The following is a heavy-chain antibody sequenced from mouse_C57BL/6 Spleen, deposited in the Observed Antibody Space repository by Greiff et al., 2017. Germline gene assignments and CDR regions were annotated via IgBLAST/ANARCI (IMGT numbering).Heavy chain of an antibody. CDR1: GYTFTSYW. CDR2: IDPSDSYT. J-gene: IGHJ3*01. CDR3: ARGHYDYDGAWFAY. V-gene: IGHV1-59*01. D-gene: IGHD2-4*01. Sequence: QVQLQQPGAELVRPGTSVKLSCKASGYTFTSYWMHWVKQRPGQGLEWIGVIDPSDSYTNYNQKFKGKATLTVDTSSSTAYMQLSILTSEDSAVYYCARGHYDYDGAWFAYWGQGTLVTVSA.